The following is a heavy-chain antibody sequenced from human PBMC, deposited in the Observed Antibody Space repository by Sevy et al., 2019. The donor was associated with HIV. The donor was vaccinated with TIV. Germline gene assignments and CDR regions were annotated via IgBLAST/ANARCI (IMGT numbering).Heavy chain of an antibody. J-gene: IGHJ6*03. D-gene: IGHD3-22*01. CDR3: GKGGGGHYDPDEIAYYFYYYNMDV. V-gene: IGHV3-23*01. CDR2: ISGSGTRT. CDR1: GFSFDSYG. Sequence: GGSLRLSCAVSGFSFDSYGMTWVRQAPGKGLEWVSAISGSGTRTYYADSVKGRFIISRDNSKNTLDLQMNSLRAEDTGMYYCGKGGGGHYDPDEIAYYFYYYNMDVWGKGTTVTVSS.